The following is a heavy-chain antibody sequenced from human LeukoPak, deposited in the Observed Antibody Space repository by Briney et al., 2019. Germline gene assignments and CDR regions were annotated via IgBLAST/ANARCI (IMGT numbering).Heavy chain of an antibody. V-gene: IGHV4-61*02. D-gene: IGHD6-13*01. CDR1: GGSISSGSYY. J-gene: IGHJ4*02. CDR3: ARVGGSSSWSALRPYYFDY. Sequence: SETLSLTCTVSGGSISSGSYYWSWIRQPAGKGLEWIGRIYTSGSTNYNPSLKSRVTISVDTSKNQFFLKLSSVTAADTAVYYCARVGGSSSWSALRPYYFDYWGQGTLVTVSS. CDR2: IYTSGST.